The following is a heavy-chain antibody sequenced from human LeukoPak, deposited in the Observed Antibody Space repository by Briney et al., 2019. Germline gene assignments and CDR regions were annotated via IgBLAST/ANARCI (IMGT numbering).Heavy chain of an antibody. D-gene: IGHD3-22*01. J-gene: IGHJ4*02. Sequence: PSETLSLTCTVSGGSISSYYWSWIRQPPGKGLERIGYIYYSGSTNYNPSLKSRVTISVDTSKNQFSLKLSSVTAADTAVYYCARVSGSAGSSGYHDYWGQGTLVTVSS. V-gene: IGHV4-59*01. CDR2: IYYSGST. CDR1: GGSISSYY. CDR3: ARVSGSAGSSGYHDY.